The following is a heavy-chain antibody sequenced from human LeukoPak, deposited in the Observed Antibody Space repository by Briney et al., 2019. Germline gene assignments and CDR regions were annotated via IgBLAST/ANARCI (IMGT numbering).Heavy chain of an antibody. V-gene: IGHV4-59*08. CDR2: IYYSGSA. Sequence: SETLSLTCTVSGGSISSYYWSWIRQPPGKGLEWIGYIYYSGSANYNPSLKSRVTISVDTSKNQFSLKLSSVTAADTAVYYCARDLPGDAFDIWGQGTMVTVSS. CDR3: ARDLPGDAFDI. J-gene: IGHJ3*02. D-gene: IGHD3-10*01. CDR1: GGSISSYY.